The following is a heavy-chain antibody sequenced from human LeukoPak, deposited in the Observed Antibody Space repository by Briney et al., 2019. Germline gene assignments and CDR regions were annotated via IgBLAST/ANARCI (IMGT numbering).Heavy chain of an antibody. CDR1: GFTFDMYA. CDR3: TKGGDFTNSWYYYGMDV. CDR2: VSGGVGST. D-gene: IGHD6-13*01. V-gene: IGHV3-23*01. Sequence: GGSLRLSCAASGFTFDMYAISWGRQAPGKGLEWVASVSGGVGSTYYSDSVRGRFTISRDNSKKTVSLQLNSLRAEDTAVYYCTKGGDFTNSWYYYGMDVWGQGTTVIVSS. J-gene: IGHJ6*02.